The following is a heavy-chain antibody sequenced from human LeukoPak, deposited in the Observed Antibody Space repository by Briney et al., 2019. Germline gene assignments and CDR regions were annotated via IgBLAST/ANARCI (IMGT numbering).Heavy chain of an antibody. CDR3: ARDGPAQMVEFDN. Sequence: ASVKVSCKASGYTFSGSGWYLYWLRQAPGQGLECLGWIYPNNGATSYAQKFQGRVAMTRYTSVSTAYMELSRLRPDDTAVYFCARDGPAQMVEFDNWGQGTLVTVSS. D-gene: IGHD3-10*01. V-gene: IGHV1-2*02. CDR2: IYPNNGAT. J-gene: IGHJ4*02. CDR1: GYTFSGSGWY.